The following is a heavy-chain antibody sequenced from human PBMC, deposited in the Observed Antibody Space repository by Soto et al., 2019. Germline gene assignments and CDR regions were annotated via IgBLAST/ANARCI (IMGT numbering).Heavy chain of an antibody. J-gene: IGHJ6*02. CDR2: IIPIFGTA. CDR1: GGAFSSYA. V-gene: IGHV1-69*13. Sequence: ASVKVSCKASGGAFSSYAISWVRQAPGQGLEWMGGIIPIFGTANYAQKFQGRVTITADESTSTAYMELSSLRSEDTAVYYCARDLSLVLGYYYSMDVWGQGXKVTVYS. CDR3: ARDLSLVLGYYYSMDV. D-gene: IGHD6-13*01.